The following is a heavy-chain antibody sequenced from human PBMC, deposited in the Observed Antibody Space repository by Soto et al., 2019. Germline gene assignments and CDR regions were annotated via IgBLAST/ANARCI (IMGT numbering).Heavy chain of an antibody. Sequence: EVQLVESGGALVQPGGSLRLTCATSGFTFSNYWMTWVRQAPGKGLEWVANINKDGSQTSFVDSVKGRFTIFRENAKSSLYLQMNSLRGEDTPKYYCGKEIAAAQWGQGSLVTVSS. J-gene: IGHJ4*02. CDR1: GFTFSNYW. CDR3: GKEIAAAQ. V-gene: IGHV3-7*01. D-gene: IGHD6-13*01. CDR2: INKDGSQT.